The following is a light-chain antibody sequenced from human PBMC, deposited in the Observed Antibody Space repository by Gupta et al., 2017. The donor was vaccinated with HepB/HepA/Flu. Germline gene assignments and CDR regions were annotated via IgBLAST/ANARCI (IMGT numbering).Light chain of an antibody. CDR3: AAWDTSLNSVV. CDR1: SSNVGSNN. V-gene: IGLV1-44*01. J-gene: IGLJ2*01. Sequence: HSVLTQSTSISGTPGQRVTISCSASSSNVGSNNVNWYQQLPGTAPKLLIYYNDERPSGVPDRISGSKSGTSASLAISGLQSEDEADYYCAAWDTSLNSVVFGGGTKLTVL. CDR2: YND.